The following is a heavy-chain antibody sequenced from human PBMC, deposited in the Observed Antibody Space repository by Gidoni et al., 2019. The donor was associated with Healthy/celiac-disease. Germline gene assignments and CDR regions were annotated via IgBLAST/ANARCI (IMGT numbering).Heavy chain of an antibody. CDR2: IYYSGST. CDR3: ARLDYSSSSPDY. CDR1: GGSISSSSYY. Sequence: QLQLQESGPGLVKPSETLSLTCTVSGGSISSSSYYWGWIRQPPGKGLEWIGSIYYSGSTYYNPSLKSRVTISVDTSKNQFSLKLSSVTAADTAVYYCARLDYSSSSPDYWGQGTLVTVSS. D-gene: IGHD6-6*01. V-gene: IGHV4-39*01. J-gene: IGHJ4*02.